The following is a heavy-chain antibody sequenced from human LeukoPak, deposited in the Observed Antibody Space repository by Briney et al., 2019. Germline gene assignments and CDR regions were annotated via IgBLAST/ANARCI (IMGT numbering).Heavy chain of an antibody. Sequence: SETLSLTCAVSGGSISSTTYYWGWIRQPPGKGLEWIGSTYYGGRTHYNPSLKSRVTMSVDTSKNQFSLKLSSVTAADTAVYYCARLTYDYYYYYYMDVWGKGTTVTVSS. D-gene: IGHD5-12*01. CDR3: ARLTYDYYYYYYMDV. J-gene: IGHJ6*03. CDR1: GGSISSTTYY. V-gene: IGHV4-39*01. CDR2: TYYGGRT.